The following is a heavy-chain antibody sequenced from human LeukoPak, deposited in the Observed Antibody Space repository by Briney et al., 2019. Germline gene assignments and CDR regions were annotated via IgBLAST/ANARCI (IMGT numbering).Heavy chain of an antibody. CDR2: IDPSDSYT. V-gene: IGHV5-10-1*01. J-gene: IGHJ5*02. CDR1: GYSVTSYW. D-gene: IGHD3-9*01. CDR3: ATGRDISWFDA. Sequence: GESLNVSCKDSGYSVTSYWISWGPQMPGKGLEWMGRIDPSDSYTNYSPSFQGHVTISADKSISTAYLQWSSLKASDTAMYYCATGRDISWFDAWGQGTLVTVSS.